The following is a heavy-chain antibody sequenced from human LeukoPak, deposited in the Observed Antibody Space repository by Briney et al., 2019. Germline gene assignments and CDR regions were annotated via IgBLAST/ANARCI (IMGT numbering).Heavy chain of an antibody. Sequence: ASVTVSCKASGYTFTNYDINWVRRATGQGLEWMGWMNPNSGNTGYAQKFQGRVTMTRSTSISTAYMELSSLTSEDTAVYYCARVSLGYCSGGTCYFQDHWGQETLVTVSS. CDR2: MNPNSGNT. D-gene: IGHD2-15*01. J-gene: IGHJ4*02. V-gene: IGHV1-8*01. CDR3: ARVSLGYCSGGTCYFQDH. CDR1: GYTFTNYD.